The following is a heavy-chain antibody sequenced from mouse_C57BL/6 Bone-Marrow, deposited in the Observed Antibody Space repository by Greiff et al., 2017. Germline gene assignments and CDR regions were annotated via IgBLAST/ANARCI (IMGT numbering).Heavy chain of an antibody. D-gene: IGHD1-1*01. CDR3: TKPIYYYGSSYGDV. V-gene: IGHV14-4*01. CDR2: IDPENGDT. J-gene: IGHJ1*03. CDR1: GFNIKDDY. Sequence: VQLQQSGAELVRPGASVKLSCTASGFNIKDDYMHWVKQRPEQGLEWIGWIDPENGDTEYASKFQGKATITVDTSSNTAYLQLSSLTSEDTAVYYCTKPIYYYGSSYGDVWGTGTTVTVSS.